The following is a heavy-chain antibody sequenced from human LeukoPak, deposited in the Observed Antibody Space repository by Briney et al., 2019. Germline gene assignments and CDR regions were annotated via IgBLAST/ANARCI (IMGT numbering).Heavy chain of an antibody. J-gene: IGHJ4*02. D-gene: IGHD6-13*01. CDR1: GFTFDDYA. CDR2: ISGGGGST. CDR3: AKDRELGFDY. Sequence: PGGSLRLSCAASGFTFDDYAMHWVRHDPGKGLEWVSLISGGGGSTYYADSVSGRFTISRETRKNSLYLQMNSLRTEDTALYCCAKDRELGFDYWGQGTLVTVSS. V-gene: IGHV3-43*02.